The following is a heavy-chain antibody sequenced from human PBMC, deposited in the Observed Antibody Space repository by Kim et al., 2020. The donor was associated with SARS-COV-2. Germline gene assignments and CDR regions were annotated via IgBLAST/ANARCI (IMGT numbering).Heavy chain of an antibody. V-gene: IGHV3-21*01. D-gene: IGHD6-6*01. CDR2: ISSSSSYI. J-gene: IGHJ4*02. Sequence: GGSLRLSCAASGFTFSSYSMNWVRQAPGKGLEWVSSISSSSSYIYYADSVKGRFTISRDNAKNSLYLQMNSLRAEDTAVYYCARDQGRIAARPGIDYWGQGTLVTVSS. CDR1: GFTFSSYS. CDR3: ARDQGRIAARPGIDY.